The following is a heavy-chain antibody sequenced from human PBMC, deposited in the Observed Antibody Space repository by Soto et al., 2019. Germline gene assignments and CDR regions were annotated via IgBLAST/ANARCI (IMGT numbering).Heavy chain of an antibody. Sequence: PSETLSITCTVSGGSISSYYWSWIRQPPGKGLDWIGSIYYSGSTYYNPSLKSRVTISVDTSKNQFSLKLSSVTAADTAVYYCARQRDDYGDYVWGTSGAFDIWGQGTMVTVSS. CDR3: ARQRDDYGDYVWGTSGAFDI. J-gene: IGHJ3*02. CDR1: GGSISSYY. V-gene: IGHV4-39*01. CDR2: IYYSGST. D-gene: IGHD4-17*01.